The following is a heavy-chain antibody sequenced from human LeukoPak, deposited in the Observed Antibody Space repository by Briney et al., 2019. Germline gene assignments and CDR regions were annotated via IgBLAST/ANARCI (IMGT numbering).Heavy chain of an antibody. CDR2: IRYDGSNK. CDR1: GFTFSSYG. V-gene: IGHV3-30*02. Sequence: GGSLRLSCAASGFTFSSYGMHWVRQAPGKGLEWVAFIRYDGSNKHYADSVKGRFTISRDNSKNTLYLQMNSLRAEDTAVYYCAKIWFGELSTDYWGQGTLVTVSS. CDR3: AKIWFGELSTDY. D-gene: IGHD3-10*01. J-gene: IGHJ4*02.